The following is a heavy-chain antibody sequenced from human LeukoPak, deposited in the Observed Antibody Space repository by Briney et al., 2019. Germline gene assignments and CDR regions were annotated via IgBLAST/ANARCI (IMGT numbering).Heavy chain of an antibody. V-gene: IGHV1-69*04. J-gene: IGHJ6*02. Sequence: GASRKVSCKASGGTFSSYAISWVRQAPGQGLEWMGRIIPIFGIANYAQKFQGRVTITADKSTSTAYMELSSLRSEDTAVYYCARSPATKKTIYYYYGMDVWGQGTTVTVSS. CDR2: IIPIFGIA. D-gene: IGHD2-15*01. CDR1: GGTFSSYA. CDR3: ARSPATKKTIYYYYGMDV.